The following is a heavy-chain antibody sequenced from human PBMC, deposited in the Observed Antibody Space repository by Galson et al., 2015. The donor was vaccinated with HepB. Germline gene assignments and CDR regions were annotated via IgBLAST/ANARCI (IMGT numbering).Heavy chain of an antibody. J-gene: IGHJ5*02. CDR3: ARGALVVAVGATQNNWFDP. D-gene: IGHD2-15*01. Sequence: QSGAEVKKPGASVKVSCKASGYTFSSYSITWVRQAPGQGLEWVGWISPHNRYKNSAQNFQGRVTMTTDTSTSIAYMELRSLRSDDPAIYYCARGALVVAVGATQNNWFDPWGRGTLVTVSS. CDR2: ISPHNRYK. CDR1: GYTFSSYS. V-gene: IGHV1-18*01.